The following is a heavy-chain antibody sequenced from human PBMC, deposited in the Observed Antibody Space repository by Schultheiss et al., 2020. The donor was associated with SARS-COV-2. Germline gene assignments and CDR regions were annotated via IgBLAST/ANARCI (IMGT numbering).Heavy chain of an antibody. D-gene: IGHD3-10*01. J-gene: IGHJ4*02. CDR2: INPNSGGT. V-gene: IGHV1-2*02. CDR1: GYTFTSYG. CDR3: ARGYGSRPGDY. Sequence: ASVKVSCKASGYTFTSYGISWVRQAPGQGLEWMGWINPNSGGTNYAQKFQGRVTMTRDTSISTAYMELSRLRSDDTAVYYCARGYGSRPGDYWGQGTLVTVSS.